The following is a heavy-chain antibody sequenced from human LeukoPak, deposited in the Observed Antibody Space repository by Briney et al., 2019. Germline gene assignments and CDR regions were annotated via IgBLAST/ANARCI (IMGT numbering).Heavy chain of an antibody. D-gene: IGHD3-22*01. V-gene: IGHV3-23*01. J-gene: IGHJ4*02. CDR1: GFTFSSYA. CDR3: ANRGYQYYFDY. Sequence: GGSLRLSCVASGFTFSSYAMSWVRQAPGKGREGVSAIIGSGGSTSYADSVKGRFTISRDNSKNTLYLQMNSLRAEDTAVYYCANRGYQYYFDYWGQGTLVTVSP. CDR2: IIGSGGST.